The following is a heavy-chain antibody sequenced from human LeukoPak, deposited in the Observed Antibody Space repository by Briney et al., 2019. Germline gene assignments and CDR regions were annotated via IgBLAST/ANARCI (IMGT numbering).Heavy chain of an antibody. D-gene: IGHD1-26*01. CDR1: GFTFSSYA. Sequence: PGGSLRLSCAASGFTFSSYAMSWVRQAPGKGLEWVSVISGNGGSTHYADSVKGRFTISRDNSKNTLYLQMDSLRAGDMAVYYCAKALVGTTWFFDYWGQGTLVTVSS. CDR2: ISGNGGST. J-gene: IGHJ4*02. V-gene: IGHV3-23*01. CDR3: AKALVGTTWFFDY.